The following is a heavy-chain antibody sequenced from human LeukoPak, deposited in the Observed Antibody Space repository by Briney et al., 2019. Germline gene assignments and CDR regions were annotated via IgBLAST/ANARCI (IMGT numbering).Heavy chain of an antibody. CDR2: INHSGST. CDR1: GGSFSGYY. V-gene: IGHV4-34*01. D-gene: IGHD6-13*01. CDR3: ARGIGRTYSSSWYRDY. J-gene: IGHJ4*02. Sequence: PSETLSLTCAVYGGSFSGYYWSWIRQPPGKGLEWIGEINHSGSTNYNPSLKSRVTISVDTPKNQFSLKLSSVTAADTAVYCCARGIGRTYSSSWYRDYWGQGTLVTVSS.